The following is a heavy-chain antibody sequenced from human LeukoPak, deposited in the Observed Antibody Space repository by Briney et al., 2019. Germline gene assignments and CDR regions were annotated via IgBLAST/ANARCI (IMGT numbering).Heavy chain of an antibody. J-gene: IGHJ4*02. Sequence: ASVNVSCKASGYTFTSYDINWVRQAPGQGLEWMGWMNPNSGNTGYAQKFQGRVTMTRNTSISTAYMELSSLRSEDTAVFYCARGLRIVAAAGLGYWGQGTLVTVSS. D-gene: IGHD6-13*01. V-gene: IGHV1-8*01. CDR2: MNPNSGNT. CDR1: GYTFTSYD. CDR3: ARGLRIVAAAGLGY.